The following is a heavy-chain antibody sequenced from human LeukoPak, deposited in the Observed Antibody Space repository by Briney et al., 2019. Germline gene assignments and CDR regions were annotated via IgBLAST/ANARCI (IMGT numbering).Heavy chain of an antibody. V-gene: IGHV4-31*03. CDR2: IYYSGST. D-gene: IGHD3-3*01. Sequence: SETLSLTCTVSGGSISSGGYYWSWIRQHPGKGLEWIGYIYYSGSTYYNPSLKSRVTISVDTSKNQFSLKLSSVTAADTAVYYCARVPTIFGVVPDIWGQGTMVTVPS. CDR3: ARVPTIFGVVPDI. CDR1: GGSISSGGYY. J-gene: IGHJ3*02.